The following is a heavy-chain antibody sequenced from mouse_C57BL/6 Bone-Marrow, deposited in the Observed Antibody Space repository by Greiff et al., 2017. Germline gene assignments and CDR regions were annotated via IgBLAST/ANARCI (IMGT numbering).Heavy chain of an antibody. CDR3: AIYYGLY. CDR2: IDPSDSYT. Sequence: QVQLQQPGAELVRPGTSVKLSCKASGYTFTSYWMHWVKQRPGQGLEWIGVIDPSDSYTNYNQKFKGKATLTVDTSSSTAYMQLSSLTSEDSAVYYCAIYYGLYWGQGTLVTVSA. V-gene: IGHV1-59*01. CDR1: GYTFTSYW. D-gene: IGHD1-2*01. J-gene: IGHJ3*01.